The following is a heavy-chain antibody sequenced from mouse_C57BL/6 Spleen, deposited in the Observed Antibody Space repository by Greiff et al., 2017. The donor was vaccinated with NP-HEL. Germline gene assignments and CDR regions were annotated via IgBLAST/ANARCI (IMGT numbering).Heavy chain of an antibody. D-gene: IGHD1-1*01. CDR3: ARTDYYGSSYVGGY. V-gene: IGHV1-69*01. Sequence: QVQLQQPGAELVMPGASVKLSCKASGYTFTSYWMHWVKQRPGQGLEWIGEIDPSDSYTNYNQKFKGKSTLTVDKSTSTAYMQLSSLTSEDSAVYYCARTDYYGSSYVGGYWGQGTTLTVSS. CDR2: IDPSDSYT. J-gene: IGHJ2*01. CDR1: GYTFTSYW.